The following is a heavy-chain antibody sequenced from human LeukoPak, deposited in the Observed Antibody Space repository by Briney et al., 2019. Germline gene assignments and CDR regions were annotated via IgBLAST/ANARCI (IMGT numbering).Heavy chain of an antibody. V-gene: IGHV3-23*01. CDR2: INDSGGST. CDR1: GFTFSSYA. J-gene: IGHJ4*02. Sequence: PGGSLRLSCSASGFTFSSYAMSWVRQAPGKGLEWVSTINDSGGSTHYADSVKGRFTISRDNSKNTLYLQMNSLRAEDTAVYYCAKGRSGNYYSSSDYWGQGTLVTVSS. CDR3: AKGRSGNYYSSSDY. D-gene: IGHD1-26*01.